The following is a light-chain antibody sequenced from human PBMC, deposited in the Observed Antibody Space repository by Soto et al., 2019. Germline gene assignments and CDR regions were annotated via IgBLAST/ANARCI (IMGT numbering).Light chain of an antibody. CDR2: AAS. Sequence: DIQMTQSPSSLTASVGDRVTITCRASQSISSYLNWYQQKPGKAPKLLIYAASSLQSGVSSRFSGSGSGTDFTLTSSSPQPEDFATYYCQQRYSPPYTFGQGTKLEIK. V-gene: IGKV1-39*01. CDR3: QQRYSPPYT. J-gene: IGKJ2*01. CDR1: QSISSY.